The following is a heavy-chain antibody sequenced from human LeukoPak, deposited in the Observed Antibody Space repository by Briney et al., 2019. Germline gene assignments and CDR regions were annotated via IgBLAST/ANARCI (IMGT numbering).Heavy chain of an antibody. CDR3: ARDYSSGGSCPNN. Sequence: GGSLRLSCAASGFTFSSYGMHWVRQAPGKGLEWVAVIWYDGSNKYYVDSVKGRFTISRDNSKNTLYLQMNSLRAEDTAVYYCARDYSSGGSCPNNRGQGTLVTVSS. CDR1: GFTFSSYG. J-gene: IGHJ4*02. V-gene: IGHV3-33*01. D-gene: IGHD2-15*01. CDR2: IWYDGSNK.